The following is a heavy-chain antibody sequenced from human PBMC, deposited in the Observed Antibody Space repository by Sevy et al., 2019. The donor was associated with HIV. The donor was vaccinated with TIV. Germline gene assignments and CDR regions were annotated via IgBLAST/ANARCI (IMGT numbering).Heavy chain of an antibody. Sequence: SETLSLTCAVYGGSFSGYYWSWIRQPPGKGLEWIGEINHSGSTNYNPSLKSRVTISVDTPKNQFSLKLSSVTAADTAVYYCARHEEAYYDFWSGAIDAFDIWGQGTMVTVSS. CDR2: INHSGST. CDR3: ARHEEAYYDFWSGAIDAFDI. CDR1: GGSFSGYY. V-gene: IGHV4-34*01. D-gene: IGHD3-3*01. J-gene: IGHJ3*02.